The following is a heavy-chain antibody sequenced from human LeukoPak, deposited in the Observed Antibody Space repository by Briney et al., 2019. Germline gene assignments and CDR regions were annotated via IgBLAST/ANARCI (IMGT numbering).Heavy chain of an antibody. CDR2: ISQDGTNQ. CDR1: GLSFKDYA. D-gene: IGHD3-22*01. V-gene: IGHV3-30*04. Sequence: PGRSLRLSCEASGLSFKDYAIHWVRQAPGRGLEWVAVISQDGTNQNYADSVQDRATISRDNSRNTVFLQMLTLRAEDTASYYCVRGRADSSAYYWGPFDLWGPGALVTVSS. CDR3: VRGRADSSAYYWGPFDL. J-gene: IGHJ4*02.